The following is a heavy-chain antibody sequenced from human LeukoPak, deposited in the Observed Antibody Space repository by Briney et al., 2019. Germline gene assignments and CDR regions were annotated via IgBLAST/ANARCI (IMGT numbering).Heavy chain of an antibody. V-gene: IGHV4-31*03. J-gene: IGHJ4*02. CDR1: GGSISSGGYY. D-gene: IGHD6-19*01. Sequence: PSETLSLTCTVSGGSISSGGYYWSWIRQHPGKGLEWIGYIYYSGSTYYNPSLKSRVTISVDTSKNQFSLKLSSVTAADTAVYYCARDGLVAGTLWGQGTLVTVSS. CDR3: ARDGLVAGTL. CDR2: IYYSGST.